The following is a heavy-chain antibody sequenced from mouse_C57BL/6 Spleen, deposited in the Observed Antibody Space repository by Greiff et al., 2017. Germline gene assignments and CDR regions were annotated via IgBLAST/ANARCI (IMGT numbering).Heavy chain of an antibody. CDR3: AKGGNGYYIAY. CDR2: IWRGGGA. J-gene: IGHJ3*01. V-gene: IGHV2-5*01. Sequence: QVQLKESGPGLVQPSQCLSITCTVSGFSLTSYGVHWVRQSPGQGLEWLGVIWRGGGADYNAALVSRLSITKDNTKSKVFFKMNSLQADDTAIYYCAKGGNGYYIAYWGQGTLVTVSA. CDR1: GFSLTSYG. D-gene: IGHD2-3*01.